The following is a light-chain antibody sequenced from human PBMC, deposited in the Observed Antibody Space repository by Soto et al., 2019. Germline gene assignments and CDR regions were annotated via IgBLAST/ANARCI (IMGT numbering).Light chain of an antibody. J-gene: IGKJ3*01. V-gene: IGKV3-20*01. Sequence: EIVLTQSPGTLSLSPGERATLSCRASQSVSSNYLAWYQQKPGQAPRLLIYGASSRATGIPDRFSGSGSGTDFTLPISRLEPEDFAVYYCQQYGSSFTFGPGTKVEVK. CDR2: GAS. CDR1: QSVSSNY. CDR3: QQYGSSFT.